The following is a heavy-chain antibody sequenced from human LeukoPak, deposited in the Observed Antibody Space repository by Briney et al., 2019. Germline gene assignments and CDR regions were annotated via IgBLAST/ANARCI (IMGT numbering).Heavy chain of an antibody. J-gene: IGHJ4*02. D-gene: IGHD1-26*01. V-gene: IGHV3-66*01. Sequence: AGSLRLSCAASGFTVSSNFMTWVRQAPGKGLDWVSVIYSGGNTYYADSVKGRFTISRDNAKNTLYLQMNSLKAEDTAVYHCARVFSGPYYFDSWGQGTLVIVSS. CDR3: ARVFSGPYYFDS. CDR1: GFTVSSNF. CDR2: IYSGGNT.